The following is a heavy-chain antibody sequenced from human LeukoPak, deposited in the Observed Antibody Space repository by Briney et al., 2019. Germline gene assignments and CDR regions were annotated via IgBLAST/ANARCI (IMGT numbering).Heavy chain of an antibody. D-gene: IGHD3-16*01. J-gene: IGHJ4*02. V-gene: IGHV7-4-1*02. CDR3: ARDASMINFDY. Sequence: ASVKISCKASGYTFTVYSINWLRQAPGQGLEWMGWITTSTGKPTYAQGFTGRFVFSLDTSVSTTYLHINSLKAEDTAVYYCARDASMINFDYWGQGSLVTVSS. CDR2: ITTSTGKP. CDR1: GYTFTVYS.